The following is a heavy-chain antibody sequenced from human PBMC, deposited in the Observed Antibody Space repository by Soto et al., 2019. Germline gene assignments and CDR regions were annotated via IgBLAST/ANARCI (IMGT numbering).Heavy chain of an antibody. CDR3: ASTAHSSGWYSGGFDY. CDR1: GGSISSGGYS. J-gene: IGHJ4*02. CDR2: IYHSGST. D-gene: IGHD6-19*01. V-gene: IGHV4-30-2*02. Sequence: SETLSLTCAVSGGSISSGGYSWSWIRQPPGKGLEWIGYIYHSGSTYYNPSLKGRVTISVDTSKNQFSLKLSSVTAADTAVYYCASTAHSSGWYSGGFDYWGQGTLVTVSS.